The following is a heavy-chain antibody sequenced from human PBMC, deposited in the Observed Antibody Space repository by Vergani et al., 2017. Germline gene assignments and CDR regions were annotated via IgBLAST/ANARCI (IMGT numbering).Heavy chain of an antibody. Sequence: QVQLVQSGAEVKKPGSSVKVSCKASGYTFTSYYMHWVRQAPGQGLEWMGIINPSGGSTSYAQKFQGRVTMTRDTSTSTVYMELSSLRSEDTAVYYCASAGGGYYYSTYMDVWDKGTTVTVSS. CDR2: INPSGGST. CDR1: GYTFTSYY. CDR3: ASAGGGYYYSTYMDV. J-gene: IGHJ6*03. D-gene: IGHD3-16*01. V-gene: IGHV1-46*03.